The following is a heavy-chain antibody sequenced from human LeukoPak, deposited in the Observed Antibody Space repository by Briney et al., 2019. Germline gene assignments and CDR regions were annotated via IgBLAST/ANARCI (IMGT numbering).Heavy chain of an antibody. V-gene: IGHV4-59*12. D-gene: IGHD3-3*01. J-gene: IGHJ5*02. CDR1: GGSISSYY. Sequence: SETLSLTCTVSGGSISSYYWSWIRQPPGKGLEWIGYIYYSGSTNYNPSLKSRVTISVDTSKNQFSLKLSSVTAADTAVYYCARARDFWSGYYTGGSWFDPWGQGTLVTVSS. CDR2: IYYSGST. CDR3: ARARDFWSGYYTGGSWFDP.